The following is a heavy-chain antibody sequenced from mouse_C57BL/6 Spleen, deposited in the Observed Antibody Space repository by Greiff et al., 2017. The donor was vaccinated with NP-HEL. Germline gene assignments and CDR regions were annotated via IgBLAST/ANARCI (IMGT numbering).Heavy chain of an antibody. CDR2: INPNNGGT. CDR1: GYTFTDYY. Sequence: EVQLQQSGPELVKPGASVKISCKASGYTFTDYYMNWVKQRPGQGLEWIGEINPNNGGTSYNQKFKGKATLTVDKSSSTAYMELSSLTSADSAVYYCARQTGTVDDWGKGTTLTVSS. J-gene: IGHJ2*01. D-gene: IGHD4-1*01. CDR3: ARQTGTVDD. V-gene: IGHV1-26*01.